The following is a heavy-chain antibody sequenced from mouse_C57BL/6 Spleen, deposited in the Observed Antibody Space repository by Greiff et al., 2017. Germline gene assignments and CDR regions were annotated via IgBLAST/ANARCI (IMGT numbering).Heavy chain of an antibody. J-gene: IGHJ2*01. V-gene: IGHV3-6*01. CDR2: ISYDGSN. D-gene: IGHD2-1*01. CDR3: ARGDFPYGNYFDY. CDR1: GYSITSGYY. Sequence: EVQVVESGPGLVKPSQSLSLTCSVTGYSITSGYYWNWIRQFPGNKLEWMGYISYDGSNNYNPSLKNRISITRDTSKNQFFLKLNSVTTEDTATYYCARGDFPYGNYFDYWGQGTTLTVSS.